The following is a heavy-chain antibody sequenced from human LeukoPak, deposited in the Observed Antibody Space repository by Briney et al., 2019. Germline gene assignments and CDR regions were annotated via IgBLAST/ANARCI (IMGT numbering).Heavy chain of an antibody. Sequence: PGGSLRLSCAASGFTFSSYSMNWARQAPGKGLEYVSAISSNGGSTYYANSVKGRFTISRDNSKNTLYLQMGSLRAEDMAVYYCARYFGAMDVWGKGTTVTVSS. CDR1: GFTFSSYS. D-gene: IGHD3-10*01. V-gene: IGHV3-64*01. CDR2: ISSNGGST. J-gene: IGHJ6*03. CDR3: ARYFGAMDV.